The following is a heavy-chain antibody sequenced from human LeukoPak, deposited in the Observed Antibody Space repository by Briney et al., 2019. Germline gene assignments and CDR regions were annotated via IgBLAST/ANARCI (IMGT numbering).Heavy chain of an antibody. V-gene: IGHV4-38-2*01. D-gene: IGHD3-10*01. CDR2: IFYSGST. CDR3: AKSNGYGLIDI. Sequence: PGGSLRLSCAVSGFTFSDHYMDWVRQPPGKALEWIGNIFYSGSTYYSPSLKSRVTISLDTSRNRFSLKLNSVTAADTAVYYCAKSNGYGLIDIWGQGTMVTVSS. CDR1: GFTFSDHY. J-gene: IGHJ3*02.